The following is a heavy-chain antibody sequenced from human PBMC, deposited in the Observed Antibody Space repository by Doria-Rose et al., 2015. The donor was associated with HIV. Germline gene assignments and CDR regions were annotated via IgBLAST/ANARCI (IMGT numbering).Heavy chain of an antibody. V-gene: IGHV4-59*01. CDR2: IFYTGST. J-gene: IGHJ4*02. CDR3: ARVLSGTYDY. D-gene: IGHD1-26*01. CDR1: GGSISHYY. Sequence: QVHLQESGPGLVKPSETLSLTCSVSGGSISHYYWSWIRQPPGKGLEHIGDIFYTGSTNYSPSLKSRVSISIDTSKNKFSLRLSSVTAADTAVYYCARVLSGTYDYWGQGTLVTVSS.